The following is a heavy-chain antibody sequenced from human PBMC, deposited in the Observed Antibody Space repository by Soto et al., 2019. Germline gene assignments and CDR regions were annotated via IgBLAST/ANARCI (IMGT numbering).Heavy chain of an antibody. Sequence: QVQLMQSGAEVKKPGASVKVSCKASGDTFSDYYIHWVRQAPGQGLEWMGTVNPSGGHTTYSQHSPGRVTMTRDTSTSTLHMELTSLTSEDTAVYYCARGGHVVVVTAALDYWGQGTLVTVSS. CDR3: ARGGHVVVVTAALDY. J-gene: IGHJ4*02. CDR1: GDTFSDYY. D-gene: IGHD2-21*02. V-gene: IGHV1-46*04. CDR2: VNPSGGHT.